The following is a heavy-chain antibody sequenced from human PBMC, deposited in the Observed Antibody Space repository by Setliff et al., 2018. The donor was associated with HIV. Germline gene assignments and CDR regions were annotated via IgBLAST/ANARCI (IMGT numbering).Heavy chain of an antibody. V-gene: IGHV3-23*01. J-gene: IGHJ4*02. CDR3: AKGASLVPRRPHFCYFDY. CDR2: ISGSGSST. Sequence: GGSLRLSCAASGFTFSNYAMSWLRQAPGKGLEWVSGISGSGSSTYYADSVKGRFTISRDNSKNTLYLQMNRLRADDTAIYYCAKGASLVPRRPHFCYFDYWGQGALVTVSS. D-gene: IGHD3-16*02. CDR1: GFTFSNYA.